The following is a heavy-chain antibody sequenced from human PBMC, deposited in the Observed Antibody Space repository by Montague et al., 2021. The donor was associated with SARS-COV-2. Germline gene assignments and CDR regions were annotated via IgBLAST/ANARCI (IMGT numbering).Heavy chain of an antibody. D-gene: IGHD2-15*01. CDR2: IYSGGST. CDR3: ARDRRMRDISGYYYGMDV. CDR1: GLTVSSNY. V-gene: IGHV3-53*04. Sequence: SLRLSCAASGLTVSSNYMSWVRQAPGKGLEWVSVIYSGGSTYYADSVKGRFTISRHNSKNTLYLQMNSLRAEDTAVYYCARDRRMRDISGYYYGMDVWGQGTTVTVSS. J-gene: IGHJ6*02.